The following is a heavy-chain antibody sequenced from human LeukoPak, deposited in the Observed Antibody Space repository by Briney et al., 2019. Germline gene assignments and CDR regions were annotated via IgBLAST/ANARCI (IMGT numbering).Heavy chain of an antibody. V-gene: IGHV4-61*02. CDR1: GGSISSGSYY. CDR2: IYTSGST. CDR3: ARDSYYYDSSGEIRDAFDI. D-gene: IGHD3-22*01. Sequence: SQTLSLTCTVSGGSISSGSYYWSWIRQPAGKGLEWIGRIYTSGSTNYNPSLKSRVTISVDTSKNQFSLRLSSVPAADTAVYYCARDSYYYDSSGEIRDAFDIWGQGTMVTVSS. J-gene: IGHJ3*02.